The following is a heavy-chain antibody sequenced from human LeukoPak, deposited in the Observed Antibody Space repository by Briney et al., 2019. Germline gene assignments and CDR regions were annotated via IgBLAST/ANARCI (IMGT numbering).Heavy chain of an antibody. CDR1: GFTLSSYA. CDR3: AKDPVRGYSYGGFDY. J-gene: IGHJ4*02. CDR2: ISGSADNT. V-gene: IGHV3-23*01. Sequence: PGGSLRLSCTASGFTLSSYAMSWVRQAPGEGLEWVSTISGSADNTNYAEAVKGRFTISRDNSKNTLYLQMNSLRAEDTAVYYCAKDPVRGYSYGGFDYWGQGTLVTVSS. D-gene: IGHD5-18*01.